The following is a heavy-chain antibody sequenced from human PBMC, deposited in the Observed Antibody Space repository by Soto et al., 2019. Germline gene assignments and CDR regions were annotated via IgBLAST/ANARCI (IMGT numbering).Heavy chain of an antibody. Sequence: SETLSLTCTVSGGSISSYYWSWIRQPPGKGLEWIGYIYYSGSTNYNPSLKSRVTVSVDTSKNQFSLKLSSVTAADTAVYYCARSYSSSWYRVSENNWSDPWGQGTLVTVSS. CDR1: GGSISSYY. CDR3: ARSYSSSWYRVSENNWSDP. CDR2: IYYSGST. D-gene: IGHD6-13*01. V-gene: IGHV4-59*01. J-gene: IGHJ5*02.